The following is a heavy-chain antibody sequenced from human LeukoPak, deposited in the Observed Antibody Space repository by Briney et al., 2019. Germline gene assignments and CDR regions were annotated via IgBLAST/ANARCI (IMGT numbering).Heavy chain of an antibody. J-gene: IGHJ4*02. Sequence: GASVKVSCKASGYSFSSHGISWVRQAPGQGLEWMGWISAYNGNTKFIQKFQGRVTVTRDTSTSTVHMELSGLRSEDTAVYYCARDQEAFDYWGQGTLVTVSS. CDR3: ARDQEAFDY. CDR1: GYSFSSHG. V-gene: IGHV1-18*04. CDR2: ISAYNGNT.